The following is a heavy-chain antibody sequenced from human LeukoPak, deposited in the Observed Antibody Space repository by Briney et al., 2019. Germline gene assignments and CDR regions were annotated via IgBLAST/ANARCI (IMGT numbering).Heavy chain of an antibody. D-gene: IGHD7-27*01. CDR2: IRHDGSNK. V-gene: IGHV3-30*02. CDR1: GFTFDDYA. J-gene: IGHJ3*02. CDR3: TKVRLLGALDDALHI. Sequence: GSLRLSCAASGFTFDDYAMHWVRQAPGKGLEWVGFIRHDGSNKYHRDSVKGRFTISRDNSKNTLYLQMNSLRAEDTAVYYCTKVRLLGALDDALHIWGQGTMVTVSS.